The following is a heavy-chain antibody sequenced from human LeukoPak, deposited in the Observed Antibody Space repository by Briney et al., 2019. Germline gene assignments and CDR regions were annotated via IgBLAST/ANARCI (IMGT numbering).Heavy chain of an antibody. CDR1: GYTFTSYD. V-gene: IGHV1-8*03. Sequence: ASVNVSCKASGYTFTSYDINWVRQVPGQGLEWMGWMNPKSGNTGYAQKFQGRVTITRNTSISTAYMELSSLRSEDTAVYYCASSGAHDYGDSLDYWGQGTLVTVSS. J-gene: IGHJ4*02. CDR3: ASSGAHDYGDSLDY. D-gene: IGHD4-17*01. CDR2: MNPKSGNT.